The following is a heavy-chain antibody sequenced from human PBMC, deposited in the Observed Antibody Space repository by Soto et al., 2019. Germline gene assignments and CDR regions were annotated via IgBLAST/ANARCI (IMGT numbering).Heavy chain of an antibody. Sequence: SETLSLTCDVYGGSFSGYIWTWIRQTPGKGLQWIGQINHSGSANYNPSLKSRVTISVHTSNSQFSLEPNSVTAADTAVYYCARGLISGSHYSGGWYYFDSWGQGTQVTVSS. J-gene: IGHJ4*02. D-gene: IGHD1-26*01. CDR3: ARGLISGSHYSGGWYYFDS. V-gene: IGHV4-34*01. CDR1: GGSFSGYI. CDR2: INHSGSA.